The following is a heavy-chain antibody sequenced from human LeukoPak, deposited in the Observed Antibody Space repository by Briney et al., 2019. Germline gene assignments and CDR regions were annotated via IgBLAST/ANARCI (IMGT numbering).Heavy chain of an antibody. D-gene: IGHD2-21*01. J-gene: IGHJ5*02. V-gene: IGHV1-2*02. CDR2: INPNSGGT. CDR1: GYTFTGYY. CDR3: ARHCDYNWFDP. Sequence: ASVKVSCKASGYTFTGYYMHWVRQAPGQGLEWMGWINPNSGGTNYAQKFQGRVTMTRDTSISTAYLQWSSLKASDTAMYYCARHCDYNWFDPWGQGTLVTVSS.